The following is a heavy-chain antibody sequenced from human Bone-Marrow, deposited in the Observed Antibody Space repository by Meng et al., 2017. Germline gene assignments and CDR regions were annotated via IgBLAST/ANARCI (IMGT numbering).Heavy chain of an antibody. J-gene: IGHJ4*02. CDR3: ATGAAAADH. V-gene: IGHV3-15*01. Sequence: VQPLESGGGLVKPGGSLRLSCLASGLSFTDAWMSWVRQAPGKGLEWVGRIKRNSDGGTIDYAAPVKGRFTISRDDSKNTLYLQMDSLITEDTAVYFCATGAAAADHWGQGTLVTVSS. D-gene: IGHD6-13*01. CDR2: IKRNSDGGTI. CDR1: GLSFTDAW.